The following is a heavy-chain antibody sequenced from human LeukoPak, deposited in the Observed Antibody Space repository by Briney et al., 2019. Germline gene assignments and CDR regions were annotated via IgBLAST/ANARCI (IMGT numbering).Heavy chain of an antibody. CDR2: ISAYNGNT. V-gene: IGHV1-18*01. D-gene: IGHD3-9*01. CDR3: ARSFMYDILTGSLLTYFDY. CDR1: GYTFTSYG. J-gene: IGHJ4*02. Sequence: ASVKVSCKASGYTFTSYGISWVRQAPGQGLEWMGWISAYNGNTNYAQKLQGRVTITTDESTSTAYMELSSLRSEDTAVYYCARSFMYDILTGSLLTYFDYWGQGTLVTVSS.